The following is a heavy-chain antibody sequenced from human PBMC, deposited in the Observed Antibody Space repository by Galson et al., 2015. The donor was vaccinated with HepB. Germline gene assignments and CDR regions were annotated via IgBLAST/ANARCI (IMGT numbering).Heavy chain of an antibody. J-gene: IGHJ6*02. D-gene: IGHD2-8*01. V-gene: IGHV3-30*18. Sequence: SLRLSCAASGFTFSSYGMHWVRQAPGKGLEWVAVISYDGSNKYYADSVKGRFTISRDNSKNTLYLQMNSLRAEDTAVYYCAKDLGSTNYYYGMDVWGQGTPVAVSS. CDR2: ISYDGSNK. CDR3: AKDLGSTNYYYGMDV. CDR1: GFTFSSYG.